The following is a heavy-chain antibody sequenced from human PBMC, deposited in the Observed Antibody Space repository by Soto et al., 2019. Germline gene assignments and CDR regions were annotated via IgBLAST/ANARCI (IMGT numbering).Heavy chain of an antibody. V-gene: IGHV1-18*01. J-gene: IGHJ6*02. CDR2: ISPDNGNT. CDR1: GYTFTIYG. D-gene: IGHD5-12*01. Sequence: ASVKVSCKASGYTFTIYGINWVRQAPGQGLEWMGWISPDNGNTNYAQKLQGRVTMTTDTSTSTAYMELRSLRSDDTAIYYCARALGYSGYAGMDVWGQGTTVTVSS. CDR3: ARALGYSGYAGMDV.